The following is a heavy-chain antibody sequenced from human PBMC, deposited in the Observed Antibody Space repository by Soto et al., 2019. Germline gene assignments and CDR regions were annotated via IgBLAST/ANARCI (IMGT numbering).Heavy chain of an antibody. CDR2: INPSGASN. D-gene: IGHD6-19*01. CDR3: PRERKSSGWYSPGSWFDP. J-gene: IGHJ5*02. CDR1: GYTFTSYY. V-gene: IGHV1-46*01. Sequence: ASVKVSCKASGYTFTSYYMHWVRQAPGQGLEGMGIINPSGASNTCAQKFHGRVTMTTDTSTSIVYMEVSSLRSEDNSVYYCPRERKSSGWYSPGSWFDPWGQGTLVTVSS.